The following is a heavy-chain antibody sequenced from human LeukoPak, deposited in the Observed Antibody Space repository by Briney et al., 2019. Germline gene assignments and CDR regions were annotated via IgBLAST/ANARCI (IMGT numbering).Heavy chain of an antibody. CDR3: ARLWRDIVVVPAAIAQFDY. D-gene: IGHD2-2*01. J-gene: IGHJ4*02. V-gene: IGHV1-18*01. CDR1: GYTFTSYG. Sequence: ASVKVSCKASGYTFTSYGISWVRQAPGQGLEWMGWISAYNGNTNDAQKLQGRVTMTTDTPTSTAYMELRSLRSDDTAVYYCARLWRDIVVVPAAIAQFDYWGQGTLVTVSS. CDR2: ISAYNGNT.